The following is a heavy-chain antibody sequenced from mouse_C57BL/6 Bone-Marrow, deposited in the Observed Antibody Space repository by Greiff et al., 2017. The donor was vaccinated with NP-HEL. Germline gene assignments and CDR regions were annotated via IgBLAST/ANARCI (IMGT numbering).Heavy chain of an antibody. V-gene: IGHV2-2*01. CDR1: GFSLTSYG. J-gene: IGHJ1*03. CDR3: ARKNYGNGNWYFDV. D-gene: IGHD2-1*01. Sequence: QVQLKQSGPGLVQPSQSLSITCTVSGFSLTSYGVHWVRQSPGKGLEWLGVIWSGGSTDYNAAFISRLSISKDNSKSQVFFKMNSLQADDTAIYYCARKNYGNGNWYFDVWGTGTTVTVSS. CDR2: IWSGGST.